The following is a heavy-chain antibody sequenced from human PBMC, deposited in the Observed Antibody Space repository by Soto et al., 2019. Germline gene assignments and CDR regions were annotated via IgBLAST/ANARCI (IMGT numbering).Heavy chain of an antibody. Sequence: EVQLLESGGGLVQPGGSLRLSCAASGFNFRSYAMSWVRQAPGRGLEWVSGISGSGGNTYYADTVKGRFTISRDNSKNTVCMQMHTLGDEDSAVYYGDKGNGETGRFDPWGLGTLVTVSS. CDR1: GFNFRSYA. D-gene: IGHD3-10*01. CDR2: ISGSGGNT. V-gene: IGHV3-23*01. CDR3: DKGNGETGRFDP. J-gene: IGHJ5*02.